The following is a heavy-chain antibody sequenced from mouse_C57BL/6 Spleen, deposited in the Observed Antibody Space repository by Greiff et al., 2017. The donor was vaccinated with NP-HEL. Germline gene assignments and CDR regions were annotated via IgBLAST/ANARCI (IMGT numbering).Heavy chain of an antibody. Sequence: DVMLVESEGGLVQPGSSMKLSCTASGFTFSDYYMAWVRQVPEKGLEWVANINYNGSSTYYLDSLKSRFIISRDNAKNILYLQMSSLKSEDTATYYCAREGDYDAMDYWGQGTSVTVSS. CDR2: INYNGSST. CDR1: GFTFSDYY. V-gene: IGHV5-16*01. CDR3: AREGDYDAMDY. J-gene: IGHJ4*01.